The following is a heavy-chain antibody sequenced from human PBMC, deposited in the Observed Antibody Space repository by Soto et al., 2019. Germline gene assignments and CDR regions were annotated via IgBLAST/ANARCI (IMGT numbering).Heavy chain of an antibody. CDR2: IYYSGRT. CDR3: ARDGDGYNPTFDY. J-gene: IGHJ4*02. Sequence: QVQLQESGPGLVKPSQTLSLTCTVSGGSISSGGYYWSWIRQHPGKGLEWIGYIYYSGRTYYNPSLKSRVTISVDTSKNQFSLKLSSVTAADTAVYYCARDGDGYNPTFDYWGQGTLVTVSS. V-gene: IGHV4-31*03. D-gene: IGHD5-12*01. CDR1: GGSISSGGYY.